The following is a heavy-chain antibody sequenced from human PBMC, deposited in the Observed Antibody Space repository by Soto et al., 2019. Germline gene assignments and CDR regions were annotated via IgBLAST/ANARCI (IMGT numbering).Heavy chain of an antibody. J-gene: IGHJ4*02. Sequence: VDGGYIVDYYWSRIRKKIGKGLEGIGEINHSGRHNYNPSLKSRVTISVDTSKNQFSLKLSSVTAADTAVFYCRYGGYVWVWDFDSWGKGPLVTV. V-gene: IGHV4-34*01. CDR3: RYGGYVWVWDFDS. CDR1: GGYIVDYY. CDR2: INHSGRH. D-gene: IGHD5-12*01.